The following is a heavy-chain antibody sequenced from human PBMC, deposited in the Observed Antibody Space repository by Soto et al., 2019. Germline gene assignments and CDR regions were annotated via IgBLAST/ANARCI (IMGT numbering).Heavy chain of an antibody. CDR1: GGSISSYY. D-gene: IGHD2-2*01. CDR3: ARGDSIVVVPAAMALGVNWFDP. J-gene: IGHJ5*02. Sequence: MASETLSLTCTVSGGSISSYYWSWIRQPPGKGLEWIGYIYYSGSTNYNPSLKSRVTISVDTSKNQFSLKLSSVTAADTAVYYCARGDSIVVVPAAMALGVNWFDPWGQGTLVTVSS. V-gene: IGHV4-59*01. CDR2: IYYSGST.